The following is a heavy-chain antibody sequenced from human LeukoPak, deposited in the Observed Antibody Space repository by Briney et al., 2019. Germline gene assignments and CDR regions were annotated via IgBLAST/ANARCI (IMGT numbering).Heavy chain of an antibody. Sequence: GGSLRLSCAASGIIFGSYWMSWIRQAPGKGLEWVSYISSSGSTIYYADSVKGRFTISRDNAKNSLYLQMNSLRAEDTAVYYCARDQGTTMVRGVIITVAAIDYWGQGTLVTVSS. D-gene: IGHD3-10*01. CDR2: ISSSGSTI. V-gene: IGHV3-11*01. CDR1: GIIFGSYW. J-gene: IGHJ4*02. CDR3: ARDQGTTMVRGVIITVAAIDY.